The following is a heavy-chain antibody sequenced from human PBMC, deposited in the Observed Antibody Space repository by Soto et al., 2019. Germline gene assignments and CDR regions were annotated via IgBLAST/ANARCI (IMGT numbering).Heavy chain of an antibody. CDR2: INLNSGGA. J-gene: IGHJ3*02. CDR1: GYTFTGYY. D-gene: IGHD3-10*01. Sequence: GDSVQVSCKASGYTFTGYYLHWVRQVPGQGLEWMGWINLNSGGAIYRQNFQGRVTMTRDTSISTAYLKLTALGSDDTAIYPWARRNFPGTGSALEIWGQGTMVTV. CDR3: ARRNFPGTGSALEI. V-gene: IGHV1-2*02.